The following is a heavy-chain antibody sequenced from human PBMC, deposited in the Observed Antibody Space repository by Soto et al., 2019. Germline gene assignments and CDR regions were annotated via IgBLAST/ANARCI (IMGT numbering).Heavy chain of an antibody. D-gene: IGHD2-15*01. J-gene: IGHJ4*02. CDR3: AKTGPAGVVVVPARDPLDY. Sequence: GGSLGLSCAASGFTFSSYAMSWVRQAPGKGLEWVSAISGSGGSTYYADSVKGRFTISRDNAKNTLYLQMNSLRAEDTAVYYCAKTGPAGVVVVPARDPLDYWGQGTLVTVCS. CDR1: GFTFSSYA. V-gene: IGHV3-23*01. CDR2: ISGSGGST.